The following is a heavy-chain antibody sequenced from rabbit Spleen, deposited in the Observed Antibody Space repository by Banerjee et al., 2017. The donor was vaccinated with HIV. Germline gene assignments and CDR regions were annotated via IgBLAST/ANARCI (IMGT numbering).Heavy chain of an antibody. J-gene: IGHJ6*01. CDR3: ARDTSTSFSTYGMDL. D-gene: IGHD1-1*01. Sequence: QEQLVESGGDLVKPGTSLTLTCTASGFSFSSSYYMCWVRQAPGKGLECIACIYAGSSGNTYSATWAKGRFTISKTSSTTVTLQMTSLTAADTATYFCARDTSTSFSTYGMDLWGPGTLVTVS. CDR2: IYAGSSGNT. V-gene: IGHV1S45*01. CDR1: GFSFSSSYY.